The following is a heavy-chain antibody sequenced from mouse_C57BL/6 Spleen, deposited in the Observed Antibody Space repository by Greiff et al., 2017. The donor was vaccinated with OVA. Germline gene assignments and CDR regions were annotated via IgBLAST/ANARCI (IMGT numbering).Heavy chain of an antibody. CDR3: ARAINWAYAMDY. CDR1: GYTFTDYN. V-gene: IGHV1-18*01. CDR2: INPNNGGT. J-gene: IGHJ4*01. Sequence: VQLQQSGPELVKPGASVKIPCKASGYTFTDYNMDWVKQSHGKSLEWIGDINPNNGGTIYNQKFKGKATLTVDKSSSTAYMELRSLTSEDTAVYYCARAINWAYAMDYWGQGTSVTVSS. D-gene: IGHD4-1*01.